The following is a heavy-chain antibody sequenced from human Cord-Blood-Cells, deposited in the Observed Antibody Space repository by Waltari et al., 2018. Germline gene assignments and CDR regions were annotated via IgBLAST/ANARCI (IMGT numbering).Heavy chain of an antibody. D-gene: IGHD3-22*01. J-gene: IGHJ4*02. V-gene: IGHV3-30-3*01. CDR1: GFTCISHP. Sequence: QVQLVESGGGVVQPGRSLRLSCPASGFTCISHPIPGGRQAPGKGMEWVAVISYDGSNKYYADSVKGRFTISRDNSKNTLYLQMNSLRAEDTAVYYCARDGRNYDSSGYYFDYWGQGTLVTVSS. CDR2: ISYDGSNK. CDR3: ARDGRNYDSSGYYFDY.